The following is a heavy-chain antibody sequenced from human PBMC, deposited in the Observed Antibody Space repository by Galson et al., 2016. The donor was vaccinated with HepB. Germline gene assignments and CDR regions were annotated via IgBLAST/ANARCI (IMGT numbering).Heavy chain of an antibody. J-gene: IGHJ4*02. Sequence: SVKVSCKASGYTFTSYDINWVRQATGQGLEWMGWMNPNSGNTDYAQKFQGRVTMTRNTSISTAYMELSSLGFEDTAVYYCARGGVEGAAAGTDWGYWGQGTLVTVSS. V-gene: IGHV1-8*01. CDR2: MNPNSGNT. CDR1: GYTFTSYD. D-gene: IGHD6-13*01. CDR3: ARGGVEGAAAGTDWGY.